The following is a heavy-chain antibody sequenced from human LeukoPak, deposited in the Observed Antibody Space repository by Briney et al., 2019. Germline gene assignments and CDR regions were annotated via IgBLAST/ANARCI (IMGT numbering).Heavy chain of an antibody. J-gene: IGHJ4*02. CDR3: ARDRRFGEFPFDY. CDR1: GFTFSSYW. D-gene: IGHD3-10*01. V-gene: IGHV3-7*01. Sequence: GGSLRLSCAASGFTFSSYWMRWVRQAPGKGLEWVANIKQDGSEKYYVDSVKGRFTISRDNAKNSLYLQMNSLRAEDTAVYYCARDRRFGEFPFDYWGQGTLVTVSS. CDR2: IKQDGSEK.